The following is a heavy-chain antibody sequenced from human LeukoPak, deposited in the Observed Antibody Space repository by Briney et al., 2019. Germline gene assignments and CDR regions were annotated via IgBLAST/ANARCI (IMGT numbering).Heavy chain of an antibody. D-gene: IGHD3-16*01. Sequence: SETLSLTCAVYGGSFSGYYWIWMRQPPGKGLEWIGEINHSGSTNYNPSLKSRVTISVDTSKNQFSLKLSSVTAADTAVYYCARARGGPRRSWFDPWGQGTLVTVSS. CDR1: GGSFSGYY. V-gene: IGHV4-34*01. CDR2: INHSGST. J-gene: IGHJ5*02. CDR3: ARARGGPRRSWFDP.